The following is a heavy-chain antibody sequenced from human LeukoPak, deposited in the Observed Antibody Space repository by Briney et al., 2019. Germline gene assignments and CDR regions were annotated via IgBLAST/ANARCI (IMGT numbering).Heavy chain of an antibody. CDR2: IRYDGSNK. V-gene: IGHV3-30*02. D-gene: IGHD3-10*01. CDR1: GFTFSSYG. J-gene: IGHJ3*02. CDR3: AKAMYCYGSGSYIAFDI. Sequence: GGSLRLSCAASGFTFSSYGMHWVRQAPGKGLEWVAFIRYDGSNKYYADSVKGRFTISRDNSKNTLYPQMNSLRAEDTAVYYCAKAMYCYGSGSYIAFDIWGQGTMVTVSS.